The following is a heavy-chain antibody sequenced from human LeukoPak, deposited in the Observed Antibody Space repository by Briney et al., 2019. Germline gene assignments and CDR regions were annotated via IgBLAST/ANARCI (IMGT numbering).Heavy chain of an antibody. V-gene: IGHV4-39*01. CDR2: LYYIGST. Sequence: SETLSLTCTVTGCSISSSSYYWGWIRQPPGKGLEWIGSLYYIGSTYYNPSLKSRVTISVDTSKNQFSLKLRSVTAADTAVYYCAGQGGFYLDHWGQGILVTVSS. D-gene: IGHD3-16*01. J-gene: IGHJ5*02. CDR1: GCSISSSSYY. CDR3: AGQGGFYLDH.